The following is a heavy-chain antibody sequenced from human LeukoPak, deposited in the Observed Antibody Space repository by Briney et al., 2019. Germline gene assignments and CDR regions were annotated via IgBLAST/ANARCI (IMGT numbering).Heavy chain of an antibody. V-gene: IGHV3-30*02. CDR1: GFTFSSYG. CDR2: IRYDGSNK. J-gene: IGHJ4*02. Sequence: PGGSLRLSCAASGFTFSSYGMHWVRQAPGKGLEWVAFIRYDGSNKYYADSVKGRFTISRDNSKNTLYLQMNSLRAEDTAVYYCSVLAPPDYWGQGTLSPSPQ. CDR3: SVLAPPDY. D-gene: IGHD2/OR15-2a*01.